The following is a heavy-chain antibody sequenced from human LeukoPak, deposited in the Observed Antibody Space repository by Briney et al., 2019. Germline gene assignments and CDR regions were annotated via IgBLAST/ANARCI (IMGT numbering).Heavy chain of an antibody. CDR1: GFTFSSYG. CDR3: ARDSTVPLDDAFDI. J-gene: IGHJ3*02. Sequence: GGSLRLSCAASGFTFSSYGMHWVRQAPGKGLEWVAVISYDGSNKYYADSVKGRFTISRDNSKNTLYLQMNSLRAEDTAVYYCARDSTVPLDDAFDIWGQGTTVTVSS. CDR2: ISYDGSNK. V-gene: IGHV3-30*03. D-gene: IGHD4-17*01.